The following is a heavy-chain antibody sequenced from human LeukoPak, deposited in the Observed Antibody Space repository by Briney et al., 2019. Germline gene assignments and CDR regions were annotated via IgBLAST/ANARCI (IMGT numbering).Heavy chain of an antibody. Sequence: SETLSLTCTVSGGSISSYYWSWIRQPPGKGLEWIGYIYYSGSTNYNPSLKSRVTISVDTSKNQFSLKLSSVTAADTAVYYCARDPTDYYDSSGYYSPPFDYWGQGTLVTVSS. CDR1: GGSISSYY. CDR3: ARDPTDYYDSSGYYSPPFDY. CDR2: IYYSGST. J-gene: IGHJ4*02. D-gene: IGHD3-22*01. V-gene: IGHV4-59*01.